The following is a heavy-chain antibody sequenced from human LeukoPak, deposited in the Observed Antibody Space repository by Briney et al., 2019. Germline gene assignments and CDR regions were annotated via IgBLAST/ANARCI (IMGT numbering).Heavy chain of an antibody. CDR3: ARPYCDRTGCFLGGFDP. D-gene: IGHD2/OR15-2a*01. CDR2: ISYGGGTI. J-gene: IGHJ5*02. Sequence: PGGSLRLSCAASGFTFSSYGMHWVRQAPGKGLEWVAVISYGGGTIYYADSVKGRFTISRDDSTNTLNLQMSSLRVEDTAVYYCARPYCDRTGCFLGGFDPWGQGTLVTVSS. V-gene: IGHV3-30*03. CDR1: GFTFSSYG.